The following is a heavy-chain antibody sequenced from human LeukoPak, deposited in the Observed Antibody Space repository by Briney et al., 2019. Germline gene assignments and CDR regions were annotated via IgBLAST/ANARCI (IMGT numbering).Heavy chain of an antibody. V-gene: IGHV4-38-2*02. Sequence: PSETLSLTCTVSGYSISSGYYWGWIRQPPGKGLEWIGSIYHSGSTYYNPSLKSRVTISVDTSKNQFSLKLSSVTAADTAVYYCARGQRSITMVRGVKIPTWFDPWGQGTLVTVSS. J-gene: IGHJ5*02. CDR1: GYSISSGYY. D-gene: IGHD3-10*01. CDR2: IYHSGST. CDR3: ARGQRSITMVRGVKIPTWFDP.